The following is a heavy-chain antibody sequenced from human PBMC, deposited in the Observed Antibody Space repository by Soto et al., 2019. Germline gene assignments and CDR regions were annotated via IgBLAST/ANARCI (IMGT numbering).Heavy chain of an antibody. CDR1: GFTFSDYY. D-gene: IGHD2-15*01. V-gene: IGHV3-11*01. CDR2: SSSSGSTI. Sequence: QVQLVESGGGLVKPGGSLRLSCAASGFTFSDYYMSWIRQAPGKGLEWVSYSSSSGSTIYYADSVKGRFTISRDNAKNSLYLQMNSLRAEDTAVYYCARDPVEYCSGGSCYFPVFDYWGQGTLVTVSS. CDR3: ARDPVEYCSGGSCYFPVFDY. J-gene: IGHJ4*02.